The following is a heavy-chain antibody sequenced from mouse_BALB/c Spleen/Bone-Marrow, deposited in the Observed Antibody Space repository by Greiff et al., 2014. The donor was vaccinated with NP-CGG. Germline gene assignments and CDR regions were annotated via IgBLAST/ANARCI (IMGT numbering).Heavy chain of an antibody. V-gene: IGHV1-7*01. J-gene: IGHJ2*01. CDR3: ARSYGKNVDY. Sequence: QVQLQQSGAELAKPGAPVKMSCKASGYTFTSYWMHWVKQRPGQGLEWIGNINPSTGYTKYNQKFKDKATLTADKSSSTAYMQLNSLTSEDSAVYYCARSYGKNVDYWGQGTTLTVSS. CDR2: INPSTGYT. D-gene: IGHD2-1*01. CDR1: GYTFTSYW.